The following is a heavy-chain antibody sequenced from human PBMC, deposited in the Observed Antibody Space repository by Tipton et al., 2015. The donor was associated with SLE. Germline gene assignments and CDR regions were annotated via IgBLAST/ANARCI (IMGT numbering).Heavy chain of an antibody. CDR2: IYTSGST. CDR3: ARLRTGIAAAGIYY. CDR1: GGSISSYY. V-gene: IGHV4-4*09. J-gene: IGHJ4*02. Sequence: TLSLTCTVSGGSISSYYWSWIRQPPGKGLEWIGYIYTSGSTNYNPSLKSRVTISVDTSKNQFSLKLSSVTAADTAVYYCARLRTGIAAAGIYYWGQGTLVTVSS. D-gene: IGHD6-13*01.